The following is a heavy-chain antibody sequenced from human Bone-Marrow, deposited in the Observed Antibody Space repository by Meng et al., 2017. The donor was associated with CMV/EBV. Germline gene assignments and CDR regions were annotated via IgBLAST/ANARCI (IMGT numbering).Heavy chain of an antibody. V-gene: IGHV4-34*01. CDR2: INHSGST. CDR1: GGSFSGYY. Sequence: SETLSLTCAVYGGSFSGYYWSWIRQPPGKGLEWIGEINHSGSTNYNPSLKSRVTISVDTSKNQFSLKLTSVTAADTGVYYCAGRSPTIRGFKVPYYYGMGVWGPGHTVTGAS. CDR3: AGRSPTIRGFKVPYYYGMGV. J-gene: IGHJ6*02. D-gene: IGHD1-14*01.